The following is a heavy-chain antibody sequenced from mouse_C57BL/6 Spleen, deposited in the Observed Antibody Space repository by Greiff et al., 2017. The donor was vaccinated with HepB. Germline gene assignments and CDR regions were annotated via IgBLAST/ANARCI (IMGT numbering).Heavy chain of an antibody. D-gene: IGHD1-1*02. CDR1: GYAFTNYL. Sequence: VQLQQSGAELVRPGTSVKVSCKASGYAFTNYLIEWVKQRPGQGLEWIGVINPGSGGTNYNEKFKGKATLTADKSSSTAYMQLSSLTSEDSAVYFCARGGGLDYWGQGTTLTVSS. J-gene: IGHJ2*01. V-gene: IGHV1-54*01. CDR2: INPGSGGT. CDR3: ARGGGLDY.